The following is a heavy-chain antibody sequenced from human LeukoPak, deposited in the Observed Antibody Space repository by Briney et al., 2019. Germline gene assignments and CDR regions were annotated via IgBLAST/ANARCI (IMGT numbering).Heavy chain of an antibody. Sequence: GGSLRLSCAASGFTFSSYAMHWVRQAPGKGLEWVAVTSYDGGNKSYGDSVKGRFTISRDNSKNTLYLRMTSLRAEDTAVYYCARRGPPYWYFDLWGRGTLLAVSS. CDR2: TSYDGGNK. D-gene: IGHD3/OR15-3a*01. V-gene: IGHV3-30-3*01. CDR3: ARRGPPYWYFDL. J-gene: IGHJ2*01. CDR1: GFTFSSYA.